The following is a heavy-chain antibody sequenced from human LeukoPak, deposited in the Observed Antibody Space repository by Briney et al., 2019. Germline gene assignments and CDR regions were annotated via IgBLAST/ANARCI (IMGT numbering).Heavy chain of an antibody. CDR3: ARQLGSGWYGGYYFDY. CDR1: GFTFSGYY. D-gene: IGHD6-19*01. Sequence: GSLRLSCAASGFTFSGYYWSWIRQPPGKGLEWIGEINHSGSTNYNPSLKSRVTISVDTSKNQFSLKLSSVTAADTAVYYCARQLGSGWYGGYYFDYWGQGTLVTVSS. V-gene: IGHV4-34*01. CDR2: INHSGST. J-gene: IGHJ4*02.